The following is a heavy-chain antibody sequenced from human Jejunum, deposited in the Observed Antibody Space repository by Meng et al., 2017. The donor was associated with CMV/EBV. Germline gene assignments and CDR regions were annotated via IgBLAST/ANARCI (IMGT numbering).Heavy chain of an antibody. CDR1: GYNFRDYY. D-gene: IGHD3-16*01. CDR2: INVNTGVT. Sequence: SCRGSGYNFRDYYMHWVRQAPGQGLEWVGRINVNTGVTNYAQKFLGRGTMTADASNDTVFMEVERLTSDDTAVYFCARDRGAWFFDLWGRGTLVTVSS. J-gene: IGHJ2*01. CDR3: ARDRGAWFFDL. V-gene: IGHV1-2*06.